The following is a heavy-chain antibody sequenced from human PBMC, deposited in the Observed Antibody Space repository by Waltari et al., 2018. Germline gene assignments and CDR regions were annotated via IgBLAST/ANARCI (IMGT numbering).Heavy chain of an antibody. V-gene: IGHV5-51*01. CDR3: ARSGGHFSGSGSYRGAFDI. CDR2: IYPGDSDT. D-gene: IGHD3-10*01. J-gene: IGHJ3*02. CDR1: GYSFTSYW. Sequence: EVQLVQSGAEVKKPGESLKISCKGSGYSFTSYWIGWVRQVPGNGREWMGIIYPGDSDTRYSPSFQGQVTISADKSISTAYLQWSSLKASDTDMYYCARSGGHFSGSGSYRGAFDIWGQGTMVTVSS.